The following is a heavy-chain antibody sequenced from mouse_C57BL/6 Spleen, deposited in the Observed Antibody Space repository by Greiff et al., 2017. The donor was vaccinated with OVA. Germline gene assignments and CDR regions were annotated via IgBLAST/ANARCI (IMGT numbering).Heavy chain of an antibody. J-gene: IGHJ4*01. CDR1: GFTFSDYY. CDR3: ARDRGRITRGYAMDY. V-gene: IGHV5-16*01. Sequence: EVKLMESEGGLVQPGSSMKLSCTASGFTFSDYYMAWVRQVPEKGLEWVANINYDGSSTYYLDSLKSRFIISRDNAKNILYLQMSSLKSEDTATYYCARDRGRITRGYAMDYWGQGTSVTVSS. D-gene: IGHD1-1*01. CDR2: INYDGSST.